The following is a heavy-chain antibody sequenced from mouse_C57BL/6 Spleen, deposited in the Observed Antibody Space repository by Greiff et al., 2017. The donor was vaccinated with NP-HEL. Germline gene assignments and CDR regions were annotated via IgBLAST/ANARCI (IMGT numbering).Heavy chain of an antibody. V-gene: IGHV5-17*01. CDR1: GFTFSDYG. CDR3: ARTLDYYGSSPFAY. J-gene: IGHJ3*01. D-gene: IGHD1-1*01. Sequence: EVKLVESGGGLVKPGGSLKLSCAASGFTFSDYGMHWVRQAPEKGLEWVAYISSGSSTIYYADTVKGRFTISRDNAKNTLFLQMTSLRSEDTAMYYCARTLDYYGSSPFAYWGQGTLVTVSA. CDR2: ISSGSSTI.